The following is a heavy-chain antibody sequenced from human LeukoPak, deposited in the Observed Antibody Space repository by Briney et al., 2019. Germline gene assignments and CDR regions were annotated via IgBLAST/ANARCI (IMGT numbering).Heavy chain of an antibody. CDR1: GYTFTDYY. J-gene: IGHJ4*02. D-gene: IGHD6-13*01. Sequence: GASVKVSCQASGYTFTDYYMHWVRQAPGQGLEWMGWINPNSGGTNYAQKFQGRVTLTRDTSITTAYMELNRLTSDDTAVYYCSRDYSSNWYGTRDWAQGTQVTVSS. CDR2: INPNSGGT. V-gene: IGHV1-2*02. CDR3: SRDYSSNWYGTRD.